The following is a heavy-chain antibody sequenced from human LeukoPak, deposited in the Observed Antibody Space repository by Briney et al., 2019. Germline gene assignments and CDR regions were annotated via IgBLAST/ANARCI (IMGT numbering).Heavy chain of an antibody. CDR3: ARDKDYDILTGYYFPWWFAP. CDR1: GYTFTSYG. Sequence: GASVKVSCKASGYTFTSYGISWVRQAPGQGLEWMGWISAYNGNTNYAQKLQGRVTMTTDTSTSTAYMELRSLRSDDTAVYYCARDKDYDILTGYYFPWWFAPWGQGTLVTVSS. CDR2: ISAYNGNT. D-gene: IGHD3-9*01. V-gene: IGHV1-18*01. J-gene: IGHJ5*02.